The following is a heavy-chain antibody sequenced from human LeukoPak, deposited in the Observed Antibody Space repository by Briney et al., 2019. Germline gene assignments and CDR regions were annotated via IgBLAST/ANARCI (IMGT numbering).Heavy chain of an antibody. V-gene: IGHV3-33*06. CDR1: GFTFSRYG. Sequence: GRSLRLSCAASGFTFSRYGMHWVRQAPGKGLEWVAVILFDGSNKYYADSVKGRFTISRDNSKNTLYLQMNSLRAEDTAVYYCAKVGDGDYYLDYSGQGTLVTVSS. D-gene: IGHD4-17*01. CDR2: ILFDGSNK. J-gene: IGHJ4*02. CDR3: AKVGDGDYYLDY.